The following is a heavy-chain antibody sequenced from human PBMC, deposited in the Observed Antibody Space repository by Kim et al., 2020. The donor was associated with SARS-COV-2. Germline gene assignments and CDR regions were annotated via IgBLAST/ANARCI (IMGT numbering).Heavy chain of an antibody. Sequence: PSLKSRVTIAVDTSKNQFSLTVSSVTAADTAVYYCVGGPLYRSTWYPFDYWGQGTQVTVSS. V-gene: IGHV4-59*09. J-gene: IGHJ4*02. D-gene: IGHD6-13*01. CDR3: VGGPLYRSTWYPFDY.